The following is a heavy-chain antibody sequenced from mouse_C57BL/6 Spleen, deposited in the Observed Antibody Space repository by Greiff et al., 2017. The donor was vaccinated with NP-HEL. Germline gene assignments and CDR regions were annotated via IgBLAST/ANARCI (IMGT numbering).Heavy chain of an antibody. CDR2: IDPSDSYT. J-gene: IGHJ2*01. Sequence: VQLQQPGAELVKPGASVKLSCKASGYTFTSYWMQWVKQRPGQGLEWIGEIDPSDSYTNYNQKFKGKATLTVDTSSSTAYMQLSSLTSEDSAVYYCARRGLITTVDYWGQGTTLTVSS. CDR1: GYTFTSYW. CDR3: ARRGLITTVDY. V-gene: IGHV1-50*01. D-gene: IGHD1-2*01.